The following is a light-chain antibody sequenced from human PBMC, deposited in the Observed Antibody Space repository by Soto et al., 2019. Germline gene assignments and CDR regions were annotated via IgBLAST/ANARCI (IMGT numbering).Light chain of an antibody. Sequence: DIVMTQSPDSLAVSLGERATINCKSSQSVLYSSNNMNYFAWYQQKPGQPPKLLIYWASTRESGVPDRFSGSGSGTDFTLTISSLQAEDVAVYYCQQYYSTPQLTFGGGTKVEIK. CDR3: QQYYSTPQLT. CDR2: WAS. V-gene: IGKV4-1*01. CDR1: QSVLYSSNNMNY. J-gene: IGKJ4*01.